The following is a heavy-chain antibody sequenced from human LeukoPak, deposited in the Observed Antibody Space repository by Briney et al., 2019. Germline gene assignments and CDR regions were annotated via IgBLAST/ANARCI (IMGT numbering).Heavy chain of an antibody. CDR1: GYTLTELS. D-gene: IGHD4-17*01. J-gene: IGHJ4*02. CDR3: ATSAITVTTFGGFDY. V-gene: IGHV1-24*01. CDR2: FDPEDGET. Sequence: ASVKVSCKVSGYTLTELSMHWVRQAPGKGLEWKGGFDPEDGETIYAQKFQGRVTMTEDTSTDTAYMELSSLRSEDTAVYYCATSAITVTTFGGFDYWGQGTLVTVSS.